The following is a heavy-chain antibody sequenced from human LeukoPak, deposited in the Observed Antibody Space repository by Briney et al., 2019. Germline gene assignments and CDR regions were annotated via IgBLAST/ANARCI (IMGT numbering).Heavy chain of an antibody. CDR3: AKDIGVMMGATWGGNAFDI. V-gene: IGHV3-53*05. J-gene: IGHJ3*02. D-gene: IGHD1-26*01. CDR2: IYSGGST. CDR1: GFTVSSNY. Sequence: GGSLRLSCAASGFTVSSNYMSWVRQAPGKGLEWVSVIYSGGSTYYADSVKGRFTISRDNAKNSLYLQMNSLRAEDMALYYCAKDIGVMMGATWGGNAFDIWGQGTMVTVSS.